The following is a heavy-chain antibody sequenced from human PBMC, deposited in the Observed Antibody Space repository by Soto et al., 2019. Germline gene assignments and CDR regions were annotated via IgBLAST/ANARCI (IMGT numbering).Heavy chain of an antibody. V-gene: IGHV3-23*01. D-gene: IGHD3-3*02. Sequence: GGSLRLSCAASGFTFSTYDMSWVRQAPGKGLEWVSIINNGGATTYYADSVKGRFTVSRDNSRNTLYLQMNSLSTEDTAVYYCAKFISGNYYLYYGMGVWGQGTTVTVSS. CDR1: GFTFSTYD. J-gene: IGHJ6*02. CDR3: AKFISGNYYLYYGMGV. CDR2: INNGGATT.